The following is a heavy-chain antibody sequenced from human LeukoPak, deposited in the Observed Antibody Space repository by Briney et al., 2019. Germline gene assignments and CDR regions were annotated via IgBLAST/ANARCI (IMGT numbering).Heavy chain of an antibody. V-gene: IGHV3-30*01. Sequence: PGGSLRLSCAASGFTFSSYAMHWVRQAPGKGLEWVAVISYDGSNKYYADSVKGRFTTSRDNSKNTLYLQMNSLRAEDTAVYYCAREGSGTYYKDFDYWGQGTLVTVSS. CDR3: AREGSGTYYKDFDY. CDR2: ISYDGSNK. CDR1: GFTFSSYA. D-gene: IGHD3-10*01. J-gene: IGHJ4*02.